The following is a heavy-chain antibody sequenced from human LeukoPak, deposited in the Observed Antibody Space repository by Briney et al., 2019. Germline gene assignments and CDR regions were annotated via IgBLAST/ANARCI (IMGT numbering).Heavy chain of an antibody. D-gene: IGHD5-12*01. J-gene: IGHJ5*02. Sequence: ETLSLTCAVYGGSFSGYYWSWIRQPPGKGLEWVSDIYSGGSTHYADSVKGRFTISRDNSKNTLYLQMNSLRAEDTAVYYCARGGGYDRDWFDPWGQGTLVTVSS. CDR1: GGSFSGYY. CDR2: IYSGGST. CDR3: ARGGGYDRDWFDP. V-gene: IGHV3-53*01.